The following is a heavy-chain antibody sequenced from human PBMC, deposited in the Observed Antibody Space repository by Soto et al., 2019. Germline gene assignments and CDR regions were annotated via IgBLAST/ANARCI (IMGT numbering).Heavy chain of an antibody. Sequence: ASVKVSCKASGYTFTGYYMHWVRQAPGQGLEWMGWINPNSGGTNYAQKFQGRVTMTRDASISTAYMELSRLRSDDTAVYYCARDSSTNSHYYYGMDVWGQGTTVTAP. CDR2: INPNSGGT. J-gene: IGHJ6*02. V-gene: IGHV1-2*02. D-gene: IGHD6-13*01. CDR1: GYTFTGYY. CDR3: ARDSSTNSHYYYGMDV.